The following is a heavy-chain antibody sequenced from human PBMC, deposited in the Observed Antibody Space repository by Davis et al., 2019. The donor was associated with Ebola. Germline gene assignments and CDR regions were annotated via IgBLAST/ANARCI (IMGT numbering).Heavy chain of an antibody. J-gene: IGHJ4*02. Sequence: GGSLRLSCAASGFTFSSYAMSWVRQAPGKGLEWVSAISGIGGSTYYPASVTGRFTISRDNSKNTLYLQMNSLSAEDTAVYYCAKENPPTTYYYDSSGYESGGYFDYWGQGTLVTVSS. V-gene: IGHV3-23*01. CDR3: AKENPPTTYYYDSSGYESGGYFDY. CDR1: GFTFSSYA. D-gene: IGHD3-22*01. CDR2: ISGIGGST.